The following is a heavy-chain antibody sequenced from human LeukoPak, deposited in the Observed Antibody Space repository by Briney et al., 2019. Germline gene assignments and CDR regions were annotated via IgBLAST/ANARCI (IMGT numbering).Heavy chain of an antibody. J-gene: IGHJ4*02. CDR3: ARVSDYDILTGSPIDY. CDR2: IYHSGST. D-gene: IGHD3-9*01. Sequence: KSSETLSLTCAVSGGSISSSNWWGWVRQPPGKGLEWIGEIYHSGSTNYNPSLKSRVTISVDKSKNQFSLKLSSVTAADTAVYYCARVSDYDILTGSPIDYWGQGTLVTVSS. CDR1: GGSISSSNW. V-gene: IGHV4-4*02.